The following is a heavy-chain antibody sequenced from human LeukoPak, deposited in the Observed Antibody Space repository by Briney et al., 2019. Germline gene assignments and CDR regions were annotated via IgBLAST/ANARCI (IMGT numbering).Heavy chain of an antibody. J-gene: IGHJ6*02. Sequence: GGSLRLSCAASGFTFDDYAMHWVRQAPGKGLEWVSGISWNSGSIGYADSVKGRFTISRDNAKNSLYLQMNSLRAEDTALYYCAKDRSVHYYGSGSFFYGMDVWGQGTTVTVSS. CDR2: ISWNSGSI. D-gene: IGHD3-10*01. CDR1: GFTFDDYA. V-gene: IGHV3-9*01. CDR3: AKDRSVHYYGSGSFFYGMDV.